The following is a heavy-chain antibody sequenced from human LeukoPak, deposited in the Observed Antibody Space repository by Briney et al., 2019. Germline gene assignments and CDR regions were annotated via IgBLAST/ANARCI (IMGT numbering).Heavy chain of an antibody. V-gene: IGHV1-18*01. CDR1: GYIFTSYG. J-gene: IGHJ6*02. CDR2: ISAYNGNT. D-gene: IGHD6-13*01. CDR3: ARNLGTAGVYYGMDV. Sequence: ASAKVSCKASGYIFTSYGLSWVRQAPGQGLEWMGWISAYNGNTNYAQKVQGRVTMTTETSTRTAYMELGSLISDDTAVYHCARNLGTAGVYYGMDVWGQGTTVTVSS.